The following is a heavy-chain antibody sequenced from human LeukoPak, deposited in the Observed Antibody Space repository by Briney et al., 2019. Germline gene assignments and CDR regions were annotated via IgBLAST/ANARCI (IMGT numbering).Heavy chain of an antibody. CDR1: GFTFRTYA. CDR3: AKRARREMATSTFNY. V-gene: IGHV3-23*01. D-gene: IGHD5-24*01. Sequence: PGGSLRLSCAASGFTFRTYAMSWVRQAPGKGLEWVSGISDSGDGAYYAESVKGRFTISRDNSKNTLYLQMNSLRAEDTAVYYCAKRARREMATSTFNYWGQGTLVTVSS. J-gene: IGHJ4*02. CDR2: ISDSGDGA.